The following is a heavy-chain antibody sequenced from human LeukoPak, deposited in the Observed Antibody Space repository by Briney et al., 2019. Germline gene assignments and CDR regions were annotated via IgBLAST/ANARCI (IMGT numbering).Heavy chain of an antibody. CDR3: ARGRSRGIVVVSAAENFDY. J-gene: IGHJ4*02. Sequence: ASVKVSCKASGYTFTSYYMHWVRQAPGQGLEWMGWINPNSGGTNYAQKFQGRVTMTRDTSISTAYMELSWLRSDDTAVYYCARGRSRGIVVVSAAENFDYWGQGTLVTVSS. CDR2: INPNSGGT. CDR1: GYTFTSYY. D-gene: IGHD2-2*01. V-gene: IGHV1-2*02.